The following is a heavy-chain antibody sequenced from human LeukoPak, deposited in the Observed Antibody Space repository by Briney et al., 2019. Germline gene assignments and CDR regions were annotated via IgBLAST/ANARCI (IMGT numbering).Heavy chain of an antibody. D-gene: IGHD1-7*01. J-gene: IGHJ6*03. CDR1: GGSFSGYY. V-gene: IGHV4-34*01. CDR3: ARGRNYGMGYYYYYYMDV. Sequence: SETLSLTCAVYGGSFSGYYWSWIRQPPGKGLEWIGEINHSGSTNYNPSLKSRVTISVDTSKNQFSLKLSSVTAADTAVYYCARGRNYGMGYYYYYYMDVWGKGTTVTVSS. CDR2: INHSGST.